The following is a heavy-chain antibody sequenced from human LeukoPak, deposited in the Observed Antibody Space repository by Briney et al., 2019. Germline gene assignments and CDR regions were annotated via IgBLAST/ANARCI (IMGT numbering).Heavy chain of an antibody. Sequence: ASVKVSCKASGYTFTGYYMHWVRQAPGQGLEWMGWISAYNGNTNYAQKLQGRVTMTTDTSTSTAYMELRSLRSDDTAVYYCAKVTSGSYLPFDYWGQGTLVTVSS. V-gene: IGHV1-18*04. D-gene: IGHD1-26*01. CDR3: AKVTSGSYLPFDY. CDR1: GYTFTGYY. CDR2: ISAYNGNT. J-gene: IGHJ4*02.